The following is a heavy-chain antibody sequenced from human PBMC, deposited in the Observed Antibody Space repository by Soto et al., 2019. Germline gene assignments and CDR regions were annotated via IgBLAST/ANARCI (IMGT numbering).Heavy chain of an antibody. Sequence: QVQLVQSGAEVKKPGASVKVSCKASGYTFTSYAMHWVRQAPGQRLEWMGWINAGNGNTKYSQKFQGRVTITRDPSASTAYMELSSLRSKDRAVFYCPTIIAVAESIFDSWGTGTLVTVPS. CDR3: PTIIAVAESIFDS. D-gene: IGHD6-19*01. CDR2: INAGNGNT. CDR1: GYTFTSYA. V-gene: IGHV1-3*01. J-gene: IGHJ4*02.